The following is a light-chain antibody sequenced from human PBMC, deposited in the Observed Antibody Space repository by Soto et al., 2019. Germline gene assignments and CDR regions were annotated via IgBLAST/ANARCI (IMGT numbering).Light chain of an antibody. J-gene: IGLJ1*01. CDR1: SSDIDTYNY. Sequence: QSALTQPASVSGSPGQSITISCTGTSSDIDTYNYVSWYQQHPGKAPKLIIYEVTNRPSGVSNRFSGSKSGDTASLTIPGLRDEDEADYYCSSYASSTDYVFGTGTKVTVL. CDR3: SSYASSTDYV. CDR2: EVT. V-gene: IGLV2-14*01.